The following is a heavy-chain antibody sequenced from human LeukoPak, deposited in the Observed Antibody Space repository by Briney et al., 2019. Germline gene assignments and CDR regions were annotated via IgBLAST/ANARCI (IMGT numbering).Heavy chain of an antibody. V-gene: IGHV4-39*01. Sequence: PSETLSLTCTVSGGSISSSSYYWGWIRQPPGKGLEWIGSIYYSGSTYYNPSLKSRVTISVDTSKNQFSLKLSSVTAADTAVYYCVRVYSNYVSWFDPWGQGTLVTVSS. D-gene: IGHD4-11*01. CDR2: IYYSGST. CDR3: VRVYSNYVSWFDP. J-gene: IGHJ5*02. CDR1: GGSISSSSYY.